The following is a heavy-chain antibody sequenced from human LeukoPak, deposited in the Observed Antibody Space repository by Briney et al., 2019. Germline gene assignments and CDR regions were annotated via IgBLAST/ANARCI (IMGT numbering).Heavy chain of an antibody. CDR1: GASISSYY. V-gene: IGHV4-59*01. Sequence: SETLSLTCTVSGASISSYYWSWIRQPPGRGLEWIGFITYSGDAKYNPSLKSRVTISIDTSKSQFSLKLSSVAAADTAVYFCARGVYGAYFDYWGQGTLVTVSS. CDR3: ARGVYGAYFDY. J-gene: IGHJ4*02. CDR2: ITYSGDA. D-gene: IGHD4-17*01.